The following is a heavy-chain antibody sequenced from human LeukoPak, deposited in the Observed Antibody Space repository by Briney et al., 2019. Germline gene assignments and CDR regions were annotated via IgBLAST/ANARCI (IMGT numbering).Heavy chain of an antibody. Sequence: SETLSLTCTVSGGSISSYYWSWIRQPPGKGLEWIGYIYYSGSTNYNPSLKSRVTISVDTSKNQFSLKLSSVTAADTAVYYCARDYYDSSGYDWFDPWGQGTLVTVSS. CDR2: IYYSGST. J-gene: IGHJ5*02. V-gene: IGHV4-59*01. CDR1: GGSISSYY. CDR3: ARDYYDSSGYDWFDP. D-gene: IGHD3-22*01.